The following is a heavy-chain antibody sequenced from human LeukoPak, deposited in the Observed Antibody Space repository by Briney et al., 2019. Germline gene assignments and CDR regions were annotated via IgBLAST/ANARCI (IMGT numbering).Heavy chain of an antibody. Sequence: SGGSLRLSCAASGFTFSTASLHWVRQAPGRGLERVSAFDTGFGTYYPDSLKGRFTISRDNSKNTLYLQMNSLRPEDTAVYYCAKKLGGSGSVSYYYYMDVWGKGTTVTVSS. J-gene: IGHJ6*03. CDR1: GFTFSTAS. V-gene: IGHV3-23*01. CDR3: AKKLGGSGSVSYYYYMDV. CDR2: FDTGFGT. D-gene: IGHD3-10*01.